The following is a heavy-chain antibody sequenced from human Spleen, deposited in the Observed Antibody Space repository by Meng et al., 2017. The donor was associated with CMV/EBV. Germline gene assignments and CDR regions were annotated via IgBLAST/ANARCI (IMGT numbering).Heavy chain of an antibody. V-gene: IGHV3-30*02. CDR1: GFTFSSYG. CDR3: AKDLGDTANYYYYGMDV. D-gene: IGHD3-16*01. CDR2: IRYDGSNK. J-gene: IGHJ6*02. Sequence: GESLKISCAASGFTFSSYGMHWVRQAPGKGLEWVAFIRYDGSNKYYADSVKGRFTISRDNSKNTLYLQMNSLRAEDTAAYYCAKDLGDTANYYYYGMDVWGQGTTVTVSS.